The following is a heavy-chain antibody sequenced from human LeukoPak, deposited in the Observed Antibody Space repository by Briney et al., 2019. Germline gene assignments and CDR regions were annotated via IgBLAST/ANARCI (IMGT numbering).Heavy chain of an antibody. J-gene: IGHJ4*02. D-gene: IGHD3-9*01. CDR2: INPNSGGT. V-gene: IGHV1-2*02. CDR3: ASSIDILTGYYYH. CDR1: GYTFTGYY. Sequence: GASVKVSCTASGYTFTGYYMHWVRQAPGQGLEWMGWINPNSGGTNYAQKFQGRVTMTRDTSISTAYMELSRLRSDDTAVYYCASSIDILTGYYYHWGQGTLVTVSS.